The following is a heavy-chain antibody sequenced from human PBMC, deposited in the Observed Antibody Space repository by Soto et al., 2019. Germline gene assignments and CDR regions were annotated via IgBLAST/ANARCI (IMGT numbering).Heavy chain of an antibody. Sequence: GGSLRLSCAASGFTFSSYWMSWVRQAPGKGLEWVANIKQDGSEKYYVDSVKGRFTISRDNAKNSLYLQMNSLRAEDTAVYYCARYCGGDCYFRDPNAFDIWGQGTMVTVSS. D-gene: IGHD2-21*01. J-gene: IGHJ3*02. CDR2: IKQDGSEK. CDR3: ARYCGGDCYFRDPNAFDI. CDR1: GFTFSSYW. V-gene: IGHV3-7*01.